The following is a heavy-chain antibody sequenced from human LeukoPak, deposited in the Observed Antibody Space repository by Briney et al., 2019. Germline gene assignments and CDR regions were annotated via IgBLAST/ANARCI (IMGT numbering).Heavy chain of an antibody. D-gene: IGHD4-17*01. Sequence: LSQTLSLTCAISGDSVSSNSAAWNWIRQSPSRGLEWLGRTYYRSKWYNDYAVSVKSRITINPDTSKNQFSLQLNSVTPEDTAVYYCARGTPGDYFSSGYFDYWGQGTLVTVSS. CDR3: ARGTPGDYFSSGYFDY. CDR2: TYYRSKWYN. V-gene: IGHV6-1*01. J-gene: IGHJ4*02. CDR1: GDSVSSNSAA.